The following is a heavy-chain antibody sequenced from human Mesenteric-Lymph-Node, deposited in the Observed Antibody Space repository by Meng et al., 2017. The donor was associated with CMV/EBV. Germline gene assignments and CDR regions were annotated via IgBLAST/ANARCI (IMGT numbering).Heavy chain of an antibody. CDR3: ARGGSYLQNGAFDI. CDR1: GGSFSGYY. D-gene: IGHD1-26*01. Sequence: VYGGSFSGYYWSWISQPPGKGLEWIGEINHSGYTNYNPSLKSRVTISVDTSKNQFSLKLSSVTAADTAVYYCARGGSYLQNGAFDIWGQGTMVTVSS. J-gene: IGHJ3*02. CDR2: INHSGYT. V-gene: IGHV4-34*01.